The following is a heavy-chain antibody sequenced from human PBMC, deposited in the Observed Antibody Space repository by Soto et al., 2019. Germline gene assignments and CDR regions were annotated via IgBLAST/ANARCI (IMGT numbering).Heavy chain of an antibody. Sequence: QITLKESGPTLVKPTQTLTLTCTFSGFSLSSSGVGVGWIRQPPGKALEWLALIYWDNYKQYSPSLKNRFTITKDTSTNQVVLTMTKLEPVDTGTYYCARVMGSGTVGVFDYWGQGTLVTVSS. D-gene: IGHD2-8*02. CDR2: IYWDNYK. J-gene: IGHJ4*02. V-gene: IGHV2-5*02. CDR3: ARVMGSGTVGVFDY. CDR1: GFSLSSSGVG.